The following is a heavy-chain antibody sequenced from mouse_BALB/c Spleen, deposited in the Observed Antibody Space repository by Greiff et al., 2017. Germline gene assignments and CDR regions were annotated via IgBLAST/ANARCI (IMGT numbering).Heavy chain of an antibody. J-gene: IGHJ3*01. V-gene: IGHV7-3*02. D-gene: IGHD2-1*01. CDR2: IRNKANGYTT. CDR3: ARLYGNYFAY. Sequence: EVKVVESGGRLVQPGGSLRLSCATSGFTFTDYYMSWVRQPPGKALEWLGFIRNKANGYTTEYSASVKGRFTISRDNSQSILYLQMNTLRAEDSATYYCARLYGNYFAYWGQGTLVTVSA. CDR1: GFTFTDYY.